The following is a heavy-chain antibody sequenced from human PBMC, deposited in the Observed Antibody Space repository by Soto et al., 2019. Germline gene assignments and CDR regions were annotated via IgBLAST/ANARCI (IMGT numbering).Heavy chain of an antibody. CDR1: GYTFTSYG. CDR2: ISAYNGNT. D-gene: IGHD3-3*01. Sequence: VASVKVSCKASGYTFTSYGISWVRQAPGQGLEWMGWISAYNGNTNYAQKLQGRVTMTTDTSTSTAYMELRSLRSDDTAVYYCARDLGWSGYYMGYYYYGMDVWGQGTTVTVSS. CDR3: ARDLGWSGYYMGYYYYGMDV. V-gene: IGHV1-18*01. J-gene: IGHJ6*02.